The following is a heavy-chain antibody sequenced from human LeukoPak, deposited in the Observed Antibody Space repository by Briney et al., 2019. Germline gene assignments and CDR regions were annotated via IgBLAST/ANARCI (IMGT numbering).Heavy chain of an antibody. J-gene: IGHJ6*02. CDR3: ARGPPTTNYYYGMDV. D-gene: IGHD4-17*01. CDR1: GYTFTGYY. Sequence: ASVKVSCKASGYTFTGYYMHWVRQAPGQGLEWMGWINPNSGGTNYAQKFQGRVTMTRDTSISTAYMELSRLRSDDTAVYYCARGPPTTNYYYGMDVWGQGTTVTVSS. V-gene: IGHV1-2*02. CDR2: INPNSGGT.